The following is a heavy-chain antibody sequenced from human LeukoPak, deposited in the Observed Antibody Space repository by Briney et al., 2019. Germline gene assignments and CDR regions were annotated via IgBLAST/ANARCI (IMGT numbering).Heavy chain of an antibody. CDR3: SRNAGSIPSRFDY. V-gene: IGHV1-69*13. D-gene: IGHD1-14*01. Sequence: GASVKVSCKASGGTFSSYAISWVRQAPGQGLEWMGGIIPIFGTANYAQKFQGRVTITADESTSTAYMELSSLRSEDPAVYYCSRNAGSIPSRFDYWGQGTLLTVSS. J-gene: IGHJ4*02. CDR2: IIPIFGTA. CDR1: GGTFSSYA.